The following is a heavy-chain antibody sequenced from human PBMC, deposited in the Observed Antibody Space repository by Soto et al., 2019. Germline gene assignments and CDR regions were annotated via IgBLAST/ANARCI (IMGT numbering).Heavy chain of an antibody. J-gene: IGHJ5*02. V-gene: IGHV1-69*01. CDR2: IIPIFGTT. CDR1: GGTFSSYA. CDR3: ARSYGSWTYGSLDP. D-gene: IGHD3-10*01. Sequence: QIQLVQSGAEVKKPGSSVKISCKASGGTFSSYAINWVRQAPGQGLEWMGGIIPIFGTTNYAQKFQGRVTVTADDSTTTAYMVLNRLRSEDTAMYYCARSYGSWTYGSLDPWGQGTLVTVSS.